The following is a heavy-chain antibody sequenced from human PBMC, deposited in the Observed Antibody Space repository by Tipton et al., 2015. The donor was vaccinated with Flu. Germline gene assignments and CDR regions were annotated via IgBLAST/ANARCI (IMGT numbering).Heavy chain of an antibody. CDR2: IYYSGTT. CDR3: ARDLWNDSRAYYYYGVDG. V-gene: IGHV4-39*07. Sequence: TLSLTCTVSGGTISTTIYYWGWVRQPPGKGLEWIGSIYYSGTTYYNPSLKSRVTISLDASKNQFSLDLTSLTVADTAVYYCARDLWNDSRAYYYYGVDGWGQGTTVTVPS. CDR1: GGTISTTIYY. D-gene: IGHD1-1*01. J-gene: IGHJ6*02.